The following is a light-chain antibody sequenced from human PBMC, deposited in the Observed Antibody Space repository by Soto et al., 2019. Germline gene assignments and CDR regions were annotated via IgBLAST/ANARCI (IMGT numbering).Light chain of an antibody. Sequence: EIVMTQSPATLSVSPGETASLSCRASQSAGNFLAWYQQKPGQAPRLLIYYISTRATGIPDRFSGSGSGTDFTLTISRLEPEDFAVYYCQQYGSSPGTFGQGTRLEI. CDR1: QSAGNF. V-gene: IGKV3-20*01. J-gene: IGKJ5*01. CDR2: YIS. CDR3: QQYGSSPGT.